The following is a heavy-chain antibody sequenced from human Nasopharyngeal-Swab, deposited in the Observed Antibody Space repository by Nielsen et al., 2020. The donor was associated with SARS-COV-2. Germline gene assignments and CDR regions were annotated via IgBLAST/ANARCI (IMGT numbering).Heavy chain of an antibody. V-gene: IGHV1-69*05. Sequence: SVKVSCKASGGTFSSYDISWVRQALGQGLEWMGGIIPIFGTANYAQKFQGWVTMTRDTSISTAYMELSRLRSDDTAVYYCVRGPYYDFWSGYSSYYYMDVWGKGTTVTVSS. D-gene: IGHD3-3*01. CDR2: IIPIFGTA. CDR1: GGTFSSYD. J-gene: IGHJ6*03. CDR3: VRGPYYDFWSGYSSYYYMDV.